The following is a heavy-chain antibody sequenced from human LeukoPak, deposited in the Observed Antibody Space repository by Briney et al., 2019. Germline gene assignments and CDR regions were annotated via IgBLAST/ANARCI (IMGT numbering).Heavy chain of an antibody. V-gene: IGHV1-2*02. D-gene: IGHD3-10*01. CDR2: INPKSGGT. CDR1: GYTFTGYY. Sequence: ASVKVSCKASGYTFTGYYMHWVRQAPAQGLEWVGWINPKSGGTNYAQMFQGRVTVTRDNSISTAYMELSRLRSDDPAVYYFASITMVRGGGDPWGQGTLVTVAS. J-gene: IGHJ5*02. CDR3: ASITMVRGGGDP.